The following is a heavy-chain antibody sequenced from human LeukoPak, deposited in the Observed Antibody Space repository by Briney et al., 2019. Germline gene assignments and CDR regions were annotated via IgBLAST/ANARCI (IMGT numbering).Heavy chain of an antibody. Sequence: GGPLRLSCAASGFTFSSYWMSWVRQAPGKGLEWVANIKQDGSEKYYVDSVKGRFTISRDNAKNSLYLQMNSLRAEDTAVYYCARVTSRDYGDFLDYWGQGTLVTVSS. J-gene: IGHJ4*02. D-gene: IGHD4-17*01. CDR3: ARVTSRDYGDFLDY. CDR1: GFTFSSYW. CDR2: IKQDGSEK. V-gene: IGHV3-7*01.